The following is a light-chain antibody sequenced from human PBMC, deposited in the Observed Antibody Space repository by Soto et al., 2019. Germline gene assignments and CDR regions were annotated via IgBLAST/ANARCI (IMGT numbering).Light chain of an antibody. V-gene: IGKV3-20*01. Sequence: EIGCTQSPGTLSEYPGGRAPLSSRARQTVRNNYLAWYQQKPGQAPRLLIYDASSRATGIQDRFSGGGSGTDFTDTICRLEPEDFAVYYCQQFSSYTLTFGGGSMVDIK. CDR1: QTVRNNY. CDR3: QQFSSYTLT. J-gene: IGKJ4*01. CDR2: DAS.